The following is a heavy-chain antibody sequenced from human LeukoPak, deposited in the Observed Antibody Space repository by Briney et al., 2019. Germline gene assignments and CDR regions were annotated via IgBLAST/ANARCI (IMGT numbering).Heavy chain of an antibody. CDR3: ARTGTYSSGWYGYYFDY. Sequence: SETLSLTCAVYGGSFSGYYWSWIRQPPGKGLEWIGEINHSGSTNYNPSLKSRVTISVDTSKNQFSLKLSSVTAADTAVYYCARTGTYSSGWYGYYFDYWGQGTLVTVSS. CDR2: INHSGST. V-gene: IGHV4-34*01. CDR1: GGSFSGYY. J-gene: IGHJ4*02. D-gene: IGHD6-19*01.